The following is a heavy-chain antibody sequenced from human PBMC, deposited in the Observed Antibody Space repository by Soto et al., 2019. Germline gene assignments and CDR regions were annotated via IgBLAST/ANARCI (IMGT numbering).Heavy chain of an antibody. CDR3: ARGMNLHPGVFDI. V-gene: IGHV1-2*04. D-gene: IGHD2-8*01. Sequence: ASVKVSCKASGYTFTGYYMHWVRQAPGQGLEWMGWINPNSGGTDYAQKFQGWVTMTRDTSISTAYMELSRLRSDDTAVYYCARGMNLHPGVFDISGQGPIVTVSS. CDR2: INPNSGGT. J-gene: IGHJ3*02. CDR1: GYTFTGYY.